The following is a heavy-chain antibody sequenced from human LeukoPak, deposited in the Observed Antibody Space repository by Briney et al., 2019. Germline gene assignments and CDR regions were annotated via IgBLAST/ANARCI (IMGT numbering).Heavy chain of an antibody. CDR2: ISVDGSNK. CDR1: GFTFSNYP. D-gene: IGHD2-15*01. J-gene: IGHJ4*02. V-gene: IGHV3-30*04. CDR3: ARVRHCSDSSCSGVLDY. Sequence: PGRSLRLSCAASGFTFSNYPMHWVRQAPGKGLEWVAVISVDGSNKYYADSVKGRFTISRDTSRNTLNLQMYSLRAEDTAVYYCARVRHCSDSSCSGVLDYWGQGTLVIVSS.